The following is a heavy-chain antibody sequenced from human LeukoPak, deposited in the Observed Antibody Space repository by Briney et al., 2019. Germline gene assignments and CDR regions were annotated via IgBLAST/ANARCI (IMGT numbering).Heavy chain of an antibody. V-gene: IGHV3-23*01. J-gene: IGHJ6*03. Sequence: PGGSLRLSCAASGFSFSNDSMNWVRQPPGKGLEWVSAISGSGGSTYYADSVKGRFTISRDNSKNTLYLQMNSLRAEDTAVYYCANSYDFWSGSLYMDVWGKGTTVTVSS. CDR3: ANSYDFWSGSLYMDV. CDR2: ISGSGGST. D-gene: IGHD3-3*01. CDR1: GFSFSNDS.